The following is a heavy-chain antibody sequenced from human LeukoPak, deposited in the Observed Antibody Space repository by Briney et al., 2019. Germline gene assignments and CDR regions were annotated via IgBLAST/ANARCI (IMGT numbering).Heavy chain of an antibody. CDR1: GFTFSSYA. D-gene: IGHD2-15*01. CDR2: ISYDGSNK. Sequence: AGSLRLSCAASGFTFSSYAMHWVRQAPGKGLEWVAVISYDGSNKYYADSVKGRFTISRDNSKNTLYLQMNSLRAEDTAVYYCARFDIVVVVAATGALDYWGQGTLVTVSS. CDR3: ARFDIVVVVAATGALDY. J-gene: IGHJ4*02. V-gene: IGHV3-30-3*01.